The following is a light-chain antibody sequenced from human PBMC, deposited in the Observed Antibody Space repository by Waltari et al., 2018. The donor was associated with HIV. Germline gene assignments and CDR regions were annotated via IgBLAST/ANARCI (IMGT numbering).Light chain of an antibody. CDR3: SSLNNFNTVV. CDR2: GVS. Sequence: QPALTQPASVSGSPGQSLTISCTGTNSDVGTFNFVSWYQQYSGKAPQLILFGVSSRPPGVSTRFSGFKSGNSASLSISGLQDDDEADYYCSSLNNFNTVVFGGGTKLTVL. J-gene: IGLJ2*01. V-gene: IGLV2-14*01. CDR1: NSDVGTFNF.